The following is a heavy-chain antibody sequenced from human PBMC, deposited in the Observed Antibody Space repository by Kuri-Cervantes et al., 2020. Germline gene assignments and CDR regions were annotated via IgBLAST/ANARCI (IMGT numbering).Heavy chain of an antibody. CDR1: GFSHNNARMG. CDR3: AHIGYSYGYAGDY. V-gene: IGHV2-26*01. J-gene: IGHJ4*02. Sequence: SGPTLVKPTESLTLTCTVSGFSHNNARMGVSWIRQPPGKALEWLAHIFSNDEKSYSTSLKSRLTISNDTSKSQVVLTMTNMDPVDTATYYCAHIGYSYGYAGDYWGQGTLVTVSS. CDR2: IFSNDEK. D-gene: IGHD5-18*01.